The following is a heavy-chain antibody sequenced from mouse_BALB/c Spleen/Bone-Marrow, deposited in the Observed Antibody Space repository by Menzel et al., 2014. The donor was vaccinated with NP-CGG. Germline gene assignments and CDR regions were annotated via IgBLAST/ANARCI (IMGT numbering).Heavy chain of an antibody. D-gene: IGHD2-1*01. Sequence: EVKLVESGGGLVQPGGSLRLSCATSGFTFTDYYMRWVRQPPGKALEWLGFIKNKANGYTSEYSVSVKGRFTISRDNSQSILYLQMNPLRAEDSATYYCARSLYPRAIDYWGQGTSVTVSS. V-gene: IGHV7-3*02. J-gene: IGHJ4*01. CDR2: IKNKANGYTS. CDR1: GFTFTDYY. CDR3: ARSLYPRAIDY.